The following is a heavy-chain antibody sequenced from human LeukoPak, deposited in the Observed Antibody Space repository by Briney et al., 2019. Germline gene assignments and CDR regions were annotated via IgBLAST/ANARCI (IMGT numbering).Heavy chain of an antibody. Sequence: GASVKVSCKSSGYTFTSYAMNWVRQAPGRGLEWMGWISTNTENPTHAQGFTGRFVFSLDTSVSTAYLQISSLKAEDTAVYYCARKSVAATPRDIVYQYSYMDVWGKGTTVTVSS. D-gene: IGHD2-15*01. V-gene: IGHV7-4-1*02. CDR3: ARKSVAATPRDIVYQYSYMDV. CDR1: GYTFTSYA. J-gene: IGHJ6*03. CDR2: ISTNTENP.